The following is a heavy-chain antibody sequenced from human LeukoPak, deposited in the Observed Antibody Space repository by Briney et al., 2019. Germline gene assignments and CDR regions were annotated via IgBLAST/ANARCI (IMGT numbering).Heavy chain of an antibody. CDR3: ATLSSSWYGYYFDY. Sequence: ASVKVSCKVSGYTLTELSMHWVRQAPGKGLGWMGGFDPEDGETIYAQKFQGRVTMTEDTSTDTAYMELSSLRSEDTAVYYCATLSSSWYGYYFDYWGQGTLVTVSS. CDR2: FDPEDGET. D-gene: IGHD6-13*01. J-gene: IGHJ4*02. V-gene: IGHV1-24*01. CDR1: GYTLTELS.